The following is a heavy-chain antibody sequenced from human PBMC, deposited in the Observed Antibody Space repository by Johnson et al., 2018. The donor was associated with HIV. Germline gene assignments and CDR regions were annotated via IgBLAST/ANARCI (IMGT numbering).Heavy chain of an antibody. V-gene: IGHV3-30*02. CDR1: GFTFSSYG. D-gene: IGHD5-12*01. CDR3: ARVALDAFDI. Sequence: QVQLVESGGGVVQPGGSLRLSCVASGFTFSSYGMHWVRQAPGKGLEWVAFIRYDGSNKYYADSVKCRFTISRENAKNSLYLQMNSLRAGDTAVYYCARVALDAFDIWGQGTMVTVSS. J-gene: IGHJ3*02. CDR2: IRYDGSNK.